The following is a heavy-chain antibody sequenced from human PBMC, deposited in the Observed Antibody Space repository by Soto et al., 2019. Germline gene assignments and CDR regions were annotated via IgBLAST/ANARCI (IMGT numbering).Heavy chain of an antibody. CDR1: GGTFSSYA. J-gene: IGHJ5*02. CDR2: IIPIFGTA. D-gene: IGHD3-9*01. CDR3: ARVGLYYDILTGYSQNWFDP. V-gene: IGHV1-69*13. Sequence: GASVKVSCKASGGTFSSYAISGVRQAPGRGLEWMGGIIPIFGTANYAQKFQGRVTITADESTSTAYMELSSLRSEDTAVYYCARVGLYYDILTGYSQNWFDPWGQGTLVTVSS.